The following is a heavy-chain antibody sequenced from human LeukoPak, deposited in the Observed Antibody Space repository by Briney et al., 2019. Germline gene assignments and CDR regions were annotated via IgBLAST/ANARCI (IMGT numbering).Heavy chain of an antibody. D-gene: IGHD3-22*01. V-gene: IGHV3-23*01. CDR2: ISGSGGST. Sequence: PGGSLRLSCAASGFTFSSYAMSWVRQAPGKGLEWVSAISGSGGSTYYADSVKGRFTISRDNSKNTLYLQMNSLRAEDTAVYYCAKSVRRSITMIVVVIIEFDYWGQGTLVTVSS. CDR1: GFTFSSYA. CDR3: AKSVRRSITMIVVVIIEFDY. J-gene: IGHJ4*02.